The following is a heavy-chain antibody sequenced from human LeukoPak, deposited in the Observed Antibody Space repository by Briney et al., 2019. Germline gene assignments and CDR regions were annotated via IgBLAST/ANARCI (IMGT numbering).Heavy chain of an antibody. CDR1: GGSISSSSYY. V-gene: IGHV4-39*02. CDR2: IYYSGST. D-gene: IGHD3-3*01. J-gene: IGHJ4*02. CDR3: GRETDFGVVTN. Sequence: SETLSLTCSVSGGSISSSSYYWGWIRQPPGKGLEWIGSIYYSGSTYYDPSLKSRVTISVATSKNQFSLKLRSVPAADTAVYYCGRETDFGVVTNWGQGTLVTVSS.